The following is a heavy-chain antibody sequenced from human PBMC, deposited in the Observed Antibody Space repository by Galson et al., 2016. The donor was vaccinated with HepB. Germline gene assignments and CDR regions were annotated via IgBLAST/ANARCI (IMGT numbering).Heavy chain of an antibody. J-gene: IGHJ3*01. Sequence: SLRLSCAASGFTFSSNAMTWVRQAPGKGLEWVSSISGSGTYYADSVKGRFTISRDNSKNSVYLQMNNLRDEDTGVYYCARELVRSAFDLWGQGTMVTVSS. CDR1: GFTFSSNA. D-gene: IGHD1-26*01. CDR3: ARELVRSAFDL. CDR2: ISGSGT. V-gene: IGHV3-23*01.